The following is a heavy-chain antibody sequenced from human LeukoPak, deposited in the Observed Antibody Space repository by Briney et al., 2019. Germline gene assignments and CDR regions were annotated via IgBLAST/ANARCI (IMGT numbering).Heavy chain of an antibody. CDR3: ARGQYYYDSGSAHFDS. V-gene: IGHV4-31*03. D-gene: IGHD3-10*01. CDR2: IYYSGTT. J-gene: IGHJ4*02. CDR1: GASISSGAYY. Sequence: SETLSLTCTVSGASISSGAYYWSWFRQHPGKGLEWIGYIYYSGTTYFNLSLKSRLTMSVDTSMNQFSLKLSSVAAADTAVYYCARGQYYYDSGSAHFDSWGQGTLVTVSS.